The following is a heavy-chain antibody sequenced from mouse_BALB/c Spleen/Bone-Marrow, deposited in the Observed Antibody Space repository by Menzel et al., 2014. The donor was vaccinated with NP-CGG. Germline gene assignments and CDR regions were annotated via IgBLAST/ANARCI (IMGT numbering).Heavy chain of an antibody. CDR2: SRNKANDYTT. V-gene: IGHV7-1*02. Sequence: EVKLMESGGGLVQPGGSLTLSCATSGFTFSDFYMEWVRQPPGKRLEWIAASRNKANDYTTEYSSSVKGRFIVSRDTSQSILYLQMNALKAEDTAVYYCAIDYYGYDYWGQGTTLTVSS. D-gene: IGHD1-2*01. J-gene: IGHJ2*01. CDR1: GFTFSDFY. CDR3: AIDYYGYDY.